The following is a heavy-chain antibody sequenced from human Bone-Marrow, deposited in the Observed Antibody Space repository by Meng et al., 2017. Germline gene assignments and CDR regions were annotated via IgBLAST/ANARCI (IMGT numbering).Heavy chain of an antibody. CDR3: ARLSTMISNGFDP. V-gene: IGHV4-34*01. D-gene: IGHD5/OR15-5a*01. J-gene: IGHJ5*02. CDR1: GGSFSGYY. Sequence: QVQLQQWGTGLLKPSETLSLTCAVYGGSFSGYYWNWIRQPPGKGLEWIGEINQGGSTNYNPSLNSRVTISVDTSKKQFSRRLTSVTAADTAVDYGARLSTMISNGFDPWGQGTLVTVSS. CDR2: INQGGST.